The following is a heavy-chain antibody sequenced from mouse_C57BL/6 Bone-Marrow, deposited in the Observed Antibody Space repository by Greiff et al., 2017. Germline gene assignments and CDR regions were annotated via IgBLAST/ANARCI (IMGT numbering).Heavy chain of an antibody. Sequence: VQLQQPGAELVKPGASVKLSCKASGYTFTSYWMHWVKQRPGQGLEWIGMIHPNSGSTNYNEKFKSKATLTVDKSSSTAYMQLSSLTSEDSAVYYCSRSRYGPWYFDVGYRGPTVTVS. CDR2: IHPNSGST. J-gene: IGHJ1*03. CDR3: SRSRYGPWYFDV. CDR1: GYTFTSYW. V-gene: IGHV1-64*01. D-gene: IGHD2-10*02.